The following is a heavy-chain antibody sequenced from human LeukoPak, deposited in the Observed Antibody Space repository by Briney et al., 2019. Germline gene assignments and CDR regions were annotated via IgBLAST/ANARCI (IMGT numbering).Heavy chain of an antibody. CDR2: IYYSGST. CDR1: GGSISSYY. CDR3: ARVFVGIAAAGNWFDP. V-gene: IGHV4-59*01. J-gene: IGHJ5*02. Sequence: SETLSLTCTVSGGSISSYYWSWIRQPPGKGLEWIGYIYYSGSTNYNPSLKSRVTISVDTSKSQFSLKLSSVTAADTAVYYCARVFVGIAAAGNWFDPWGQGALVTVSS. D-gene: IGHD6-13*01.